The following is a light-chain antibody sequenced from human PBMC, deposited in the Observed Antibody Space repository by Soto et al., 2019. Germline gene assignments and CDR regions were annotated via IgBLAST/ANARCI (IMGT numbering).Light chain of an antibody. CDR2: DVS. V-gene: IGLV2-11*01. J-gene: IGLJ1*01. CDR1: SSDVGGYNY. Sequence: QSVLTQPRSVSGSPGQSVTISCTGTSSDVGGYNYVSWYQQHPGKAPKLMISDVSKRPSGVPDRFSGSKSDNTASLTISGLQAEDEADYYCRSYAGSYTYVFGTGTKATVL. CDR3: RSYAGSYTYV.